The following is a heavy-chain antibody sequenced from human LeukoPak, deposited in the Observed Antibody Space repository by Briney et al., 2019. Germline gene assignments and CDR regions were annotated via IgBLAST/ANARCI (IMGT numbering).Heavy chain of an antibody. V-gene: IGHV1-8*03. Sequence: GASVTVSCKASGYTFTGYYMHWVRQAPGQGLEWMGWMNPNSGNTGYAQKFQGRVTITRNTSISTAYMELSSLRSEDTAVYYCARGGYYDFWSGYRGPYFDYWGQGTLVTVSS. D-gene: IGHD3-3*01. CDR3: ARGGYYDFWSGYRGPYFDY. CDR2: MNPNSGNT. J-gene: IGHJ4*02. CDR1: GYTFTGYY.